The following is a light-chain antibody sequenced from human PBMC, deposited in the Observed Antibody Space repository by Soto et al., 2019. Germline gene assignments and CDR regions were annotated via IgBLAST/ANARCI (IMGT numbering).Light chain of an antibody. CDR2: GAS. Sequence: EIVLTQSPGTLSLSPGERATLSCRASQSVSSSYLAWYQQKPGQAPRLLIYGASSRATGIPDSFSGSGSGTDSTPTISGLEPEDLAVYYCQQYGSSPYTFGQGTKLEIK. V-gene: IGKV3-20*01. J-gene: IGKJ2*01. CDR3: QQYGSSPYT. CDR1: QSVSSSY.